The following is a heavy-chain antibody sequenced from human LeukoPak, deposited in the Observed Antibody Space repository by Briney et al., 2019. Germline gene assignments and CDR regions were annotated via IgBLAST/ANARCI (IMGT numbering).Heavy chain of an antibody. Sequence: SVKVSCKASGGTFSSYAISWVRQAPGQGLEWMAGIIPIFGTASYAQKFQGRVTITADESTSTAYMELSSLRSEDTAVYYCARDYSNYYYYAMDVWGQETTVTVSS. D-gene: IGHD4-11*01. J-gene: IGHJ6*02. CDR1: GGTFSSYA. CDR2: IIPIFGTA. V-gene: IGHV1-69*13. CDR3: ARDYSNYYYYAMDV.